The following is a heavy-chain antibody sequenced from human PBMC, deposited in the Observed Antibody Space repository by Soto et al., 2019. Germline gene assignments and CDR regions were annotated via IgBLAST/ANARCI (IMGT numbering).Heavy chain of an antibody. CDR2: IYYSGST. V-gene: IGHV4-39*02. D-gene: IGHD3-3*01. J-gene: IGHJ6*02. CDR1: GGSISSSSYY. Sequence: SETLSLTCTVSGGSISSSSYYWGWIRQPPGKGLEWIGSIYYSGSTYYNPSLRSRVTISVDTSKNQFSLKLSSVTAADTAVYYCARDGGPVAYDFWSGYYRSYYYYGMDVWGQGTTVTSP. CDR3: ARDGGPVAYDFWSGYYRSYYYYGMDV.